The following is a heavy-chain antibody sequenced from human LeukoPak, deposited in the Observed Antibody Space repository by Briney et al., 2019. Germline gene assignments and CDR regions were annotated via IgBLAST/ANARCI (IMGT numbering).Heavy chain of an antibody. D-gene: IGHD3-16*01. CDR3: AREAGGNFDY. CDR1: GGTFSSYA. V-gene: IGHV1-69*05. J-gene: IGHJ4*02. CDR2: IIPIFGTA. Sequence: SVKVSCKASGGTFSSYAISWVRQAPGQGLEWMGGIIPIFGTANYAQKLQGRVTMTTDTSTSTAYMELRSLRSDDTAVYYCAREAGGNFDYWGQGTLVTVSS.